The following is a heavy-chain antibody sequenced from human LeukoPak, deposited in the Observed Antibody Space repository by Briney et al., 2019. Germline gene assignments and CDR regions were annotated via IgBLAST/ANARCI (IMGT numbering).Heavy chain of an antibody. CDR3: ARSAYTVLLSADY. CDR2: IYYSGST. V-gene: IGHV4-34*01. J-gene: IGHJ4*02. CDR1: GASFSGYY. D-gene: IGHD3-16*01. Sequence: SSETLSLTCAVYGASFSGYYWGWIRQPPGKGLEWIGTIYYSGSTYYNPSLKSRVTISVDTSKNQFSLKLSSVTAADTAVYYCARSAYTVLLSADYWGQGTLVTVSS.